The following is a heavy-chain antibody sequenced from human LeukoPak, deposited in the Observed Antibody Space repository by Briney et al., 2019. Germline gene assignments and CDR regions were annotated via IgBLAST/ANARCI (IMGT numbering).Heavy chain of an antibody. Sequence: GGSLRLSCAASGFKFDDYAIHWVRQPPGKGLEWLSIISWNAGFTDYADSVKGRFTVSRDNVKNSLFLDMSSLRPEDTAFYYCAKARGTYSSHFYFDSWGQGTLVTVSS. CDR2: ISWNAGFT. J-gene: IGHJ4*02. CDR1: GFKFDDYA. CDR3: AKARGTYSSHFYFDS. V-gene: IGHV3-9*01. D-gene: IGHD6-19*01.